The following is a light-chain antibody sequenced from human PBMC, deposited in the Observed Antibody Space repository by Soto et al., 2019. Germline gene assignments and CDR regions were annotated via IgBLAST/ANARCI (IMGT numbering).Light chain of an antibody. CDR1: QRVSSN. CDR3: QQYNNWPPIT. Sequence: EIVMTQSPATLSVSPGERATLSCRASQRVSSNLAWYQQKPGQAPRLLIYGASTRATGIPARFSGSGFGTEFTHTISSLQSEDCAVYYCQQYNNWPPITFGQGTNLEIK. J-gene: IGKJ2*01. V-gene: IGKV3-15*01. CDR2: GAS.